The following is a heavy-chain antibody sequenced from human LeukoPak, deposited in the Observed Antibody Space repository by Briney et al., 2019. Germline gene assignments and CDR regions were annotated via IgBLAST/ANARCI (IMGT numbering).Heavy chain of an antibody. V-gene: IGHV1-69*01. Sequence: GASVTVSCKASGGTFSSYAISWVRQAPGQGLEWMGGIIPIFGTANHAQKFQGRVTITADESTSTAYMELSSLRSEDTAVYYCAKLVGATTGIYYYYYGMDVWGQGTTVTVSS. J-gene: IGHJ6*02. CDR3: AKLVGATTGIYYYYYGMDV. CDR1: GGTFSSYA. CDR2: IIPIFGTA. D-gene: IGHD1-26*01.